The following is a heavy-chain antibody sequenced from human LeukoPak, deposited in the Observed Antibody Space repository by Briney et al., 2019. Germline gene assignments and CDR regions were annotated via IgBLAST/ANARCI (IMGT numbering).Heavy chain of an antibody. CDR3: ARDIGSGSNWFDP. V-gene: IGHV1-2*02. D-gene: IGHD6-19*01. CDR1: GYTFTGYY. Sequence: ASVKVSCKASGYTFTGYYMHWVRQAPGQGLEWMGWINPNSGGTNYAQKFQGRVTMTRDTSISTAYMELSSLRSEDTAVYYCARDIGSGSNWFDPWGQGTLVTVSS. CDR2: INPNSGGT. J-gene: IGHJ5*02.